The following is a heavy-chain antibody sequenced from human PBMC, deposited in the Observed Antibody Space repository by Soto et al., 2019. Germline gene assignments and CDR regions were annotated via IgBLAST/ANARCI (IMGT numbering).Heavy chain of an antibody. CDR3: ARGNSMVRGATDYHYGMDV. D-gene: IGHD3-10*01. CDR2: ISGSGVNT. V-gene: IGHV3-23*01. J-gene: IGHJ6*02. CDR1: GFFFSDYA. Sequence: GGSLRLSCAASGFFFSDYAMSWVRQAPGKGPEWVSSISGSGVNTFYADSVKGRFTISRDNSKNVLYLQMSSLRSEDTAIYYCARGNSMVRGATDYHYGMDVWGQGTTVTVSS.